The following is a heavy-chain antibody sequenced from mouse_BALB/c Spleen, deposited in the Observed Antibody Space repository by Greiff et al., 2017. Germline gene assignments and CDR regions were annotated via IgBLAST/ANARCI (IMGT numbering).Heavy chain of an antibody. CDR3: ARLLGLAMDY. D-gene: IGHD4-1*01. CDR1: GFTFSSYT. CDR2: ISNGGGST. Sequence: EVQGVESGGGLVQPGGSLKLSCAASGFTFSSYTMSWVRQTPEKRLEWVAYISNGGGSTYYPDTVKGRFTISRDNAKNTLYLQMSSLKSEDTAMYYCARLLGLAMDYWGQGTSVTVSS. J-gene: IGHJ4*01. V-gene: IGHV5-12-2*01.